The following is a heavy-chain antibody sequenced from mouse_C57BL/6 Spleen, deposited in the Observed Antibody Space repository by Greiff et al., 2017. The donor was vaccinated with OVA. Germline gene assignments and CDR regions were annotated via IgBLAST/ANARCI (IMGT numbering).Heavy chain of an antibody. D-gene: IGHD2-4*01. V-gene: IGHV5-4*01. Sequence: EVKLMESGGGLVKPGGSLKLSCAASGFTFSSYAMSWVRQTPEKRLEWVATISDGGSYTYYPDNVKGRFTISRDNAKNNLYLQMSHLKSEDTAMYYCARDGRLRGFDYWGQGTTLTVSS. CDR2: ISDGGSYT. CDR3: ARDGRLRGFDY. J-gene: IGHJ2*01. CDR1: GFTFSSYA.